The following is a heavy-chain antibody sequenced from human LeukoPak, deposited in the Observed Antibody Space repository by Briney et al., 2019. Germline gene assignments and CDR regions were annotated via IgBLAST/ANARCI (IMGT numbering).Heavy chain of an antibody. D-gene: IGHD5-24*01. CDR3: VGDGRDGYNTYFQH. Sequence: PGGSLRLSCSASGFPFSSYAMHWVRQALGKGLEYVSANSDSGGSTYYADSVKGRFTISRDNSKKTVYLQMSSLRAEDTAVYYCVGDGRDGYNTYFQHWGQGTLVTVSS. CDR2: NSDSGGST. V-gene: IGHV3-64D*09. J-gene: IGHJ1*01. CDR1: GFPFSSYA.